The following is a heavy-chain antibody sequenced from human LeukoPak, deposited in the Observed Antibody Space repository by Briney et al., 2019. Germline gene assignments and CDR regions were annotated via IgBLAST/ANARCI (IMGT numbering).Heavy chain of an antibody. CDR2: IRYDGTNE. CDR3: AKEGPDYSVAAGLEY. J-gene: IGHJ4*02. D-gene: IGHD6-13*01. V-gene: IGHV3-30*02. CDR1: GFTFSNYP. Sequence: GGSLRLSCAASGFTFSNYPMHWVRQAPGKGLEWVAFIRYDGTNEYNAAVKGRFTVSRDNSKNTLYLQMNSLRGDDTAVYYCAKEGPDYSVAAGLEYWGQGTLVTVSS.